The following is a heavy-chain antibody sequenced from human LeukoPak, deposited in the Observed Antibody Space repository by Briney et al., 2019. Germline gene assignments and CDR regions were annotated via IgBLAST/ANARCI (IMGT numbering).Heavy chain of an antibody. J-gene: IGHJ5*02. D-gene: IGHD3-10*01. Sequence: ASVKVSCKASGYTFTSYYMHWVRQAPGQGLEWMGIIDPSGGSTSYAQKFQGRVTMTRDTSISTAYMELSRLRSDDTAVYYCARDRSTMARGVISVFGNWFDPWGQGTLVTVSS. CDR1: GYTFTSYY. V-gene: IGHV1-46*01. CDR3: ARDRSTMARGVISVFGNWFDP. CDR2: IDPSGGST.